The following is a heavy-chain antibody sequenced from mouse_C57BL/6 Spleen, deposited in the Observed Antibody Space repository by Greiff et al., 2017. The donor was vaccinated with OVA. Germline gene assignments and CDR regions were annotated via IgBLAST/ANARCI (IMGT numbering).Heavy chain of an antibody. V-gene: IGHV1-15*01. J-gene: IGHJ1*03. CDR3: TRSGYYGSSYWYFDV. CDR2: IDPETGGT. D-gene: IGHD1-1*01. Sequence: QVQLKQSGAELVRPGASVTLSCKASGYTFTDYEMHWVKQTPVHGLEWIGAIDPETGGTAYNQKFKGKAILTADKSSSTAYMELRSLTSEDSAVYYCTRSGYYGSSYWYFDVWGTGTTVTVSS. CDR1: GYTFTDYE.